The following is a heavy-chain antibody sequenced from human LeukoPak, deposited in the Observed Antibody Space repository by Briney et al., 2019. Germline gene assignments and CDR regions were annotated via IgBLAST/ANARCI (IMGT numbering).Heavy chain of an antibody. D-gene: IGHD3-9*01. CDR3: ARYAPQSLTGYYFFDY. V-gene: IGHV4-34*01. CDR2: INHSGST. J-gene: IGHJ4*02. Sequence: PSETLSLTCAVYGGSFSRYYWSWIRQPPGKGLEWIGEINHSGSTNYNPSLKSRVTISVDTSKNQFSLKLSSVTAADTAVYYCARYAPQSLTGYYFFDYWGQGTLVTVSS. CDR1: GGSFSRYY.